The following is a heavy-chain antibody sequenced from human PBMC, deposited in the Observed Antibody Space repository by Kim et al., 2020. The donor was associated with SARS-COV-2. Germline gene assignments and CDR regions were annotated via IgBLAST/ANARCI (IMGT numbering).Heavy chain of an antibody. V-gene: IGHV4-31*03. CDR3: ASLTRGDTKGWLGLYWFDP. CDR2: IYYSGST. D-gene: IGHD2-15*01. J-gene: IGHJ5*02. CDR1: GGSISSGGYY. Sequence: SETLSLTCTVSGGSISSGGYYWSWIRQHPGKGLEWIGYIYYSGSTYYNPSLKSRVTISVDTSKNQFSLKLSSVTAADTAVYYCASLTRGDTKGWLGLYWFDPWGQGTLVTVSS.